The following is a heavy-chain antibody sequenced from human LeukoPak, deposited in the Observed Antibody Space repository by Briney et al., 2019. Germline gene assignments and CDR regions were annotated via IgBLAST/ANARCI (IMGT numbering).Heavy chain of an antibody. J-gene: IGHJ4*02. D-gene: IGHD2-15*01. CDR2: INPKSGGT. CDR3: ARGGYCSGGSCLVMHFDC. CDR1: GYTFTGYY. V-gene: IGHV1-2*02. Sequence: ASVKVSCKASGYTFTGYYMHWVRQAPGQGLEWMGWINPKSGGTNYAQKFQGRVTMTRDTSISTAYMELSRLRSDDTAVYYCARGGYCSGGSCLVMHFDCWGQGTLVTVSS.